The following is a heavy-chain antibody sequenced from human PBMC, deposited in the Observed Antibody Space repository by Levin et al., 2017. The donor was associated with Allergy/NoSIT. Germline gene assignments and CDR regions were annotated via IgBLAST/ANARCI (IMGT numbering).Heavy chain of an antibody. CDR3: ARRASQSGSYPYYFDY. Sequence: SETLSLTCTVSGGSISSSSYYWGWIRQPPGQVLEWIGSIYYSGSTYYNPSLKSRVTISVDTSKNQFSLKLSSVTAADTAVYYCARRASQSGSYPYYFDYWGQGTLVTVSS. CDR2: IYYSGST. J-gene: IGHJ4*02. V-gene: IGHV4-39*07. D-gene: IGHD1-26*01. CDR1: GGSISSSSYY.